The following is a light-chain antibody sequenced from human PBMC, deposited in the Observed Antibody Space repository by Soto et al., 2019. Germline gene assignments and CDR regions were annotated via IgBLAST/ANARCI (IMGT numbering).Light chain of an antibody. Sequence: DIVMTQSPLSLPVTPGEPASISCRSSQSLLHSDGYNYLDWYLQKPGQSPQLLIYLGSNRASGVPDRFSGSGSGTDFTLIISRAEAEGVGVYYCMQARQTPWTFGQGTKVEIK. CDR3: MQARQTPWT. V-gene: IGKV2-28*01. CDR1: QSLLHSDGYNY. CDR2: LGS. J-gene: IGKJ1*01.